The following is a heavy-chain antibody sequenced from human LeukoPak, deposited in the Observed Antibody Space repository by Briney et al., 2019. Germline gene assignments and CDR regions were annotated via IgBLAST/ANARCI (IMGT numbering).Heavy chain of an antibody. D-gene: IGHD2-2*01. CDR3: ATDRLDIVVVPAAIDGAFDI. CDR1: GYTLTELS. J-gene: IGHJ3*02. V-gene: IGHV1-24*01. CDR2: FDPEDGET. Sequence: ASVTVSCKVSGYTLTELSMHRVRQAPGKGLEWMGGFDPEDGETIYAQKFQGRVTMTEDTSTDTAYMELSSLRSEDTAVYYCATDRLDIVVVPAAIDGAFDIWGQGTMVTVSS.